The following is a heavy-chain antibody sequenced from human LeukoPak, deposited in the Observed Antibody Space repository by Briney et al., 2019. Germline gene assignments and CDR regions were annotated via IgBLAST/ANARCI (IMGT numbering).Heavy chain of an antibody. CDR2: INHTGST. D-gene: IGHD6-19*01. Sequence: SETLSLTCAVYSGSFSGYYWSWIRQPPGKGLEWIGEINHTGSTNYNPSLKSRVTISVDTSKNQFSLKLSSVTPADTAVYYCAANSSGHLYFDYWGQGTLVTVSS. J-gene: IGHJ4*02. CDR3: AANSSGHLYFDY. CDR1: SGSFSGYY. V-gene: IGHV4-34*01.